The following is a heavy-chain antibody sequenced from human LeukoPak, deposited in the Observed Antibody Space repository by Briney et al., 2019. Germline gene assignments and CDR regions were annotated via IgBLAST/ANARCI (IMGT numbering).Heavy chain of an antibody. J-gene: IGHJ4*02. CDR3: ARDKKSGESSEIDY. D-gene: IGHD3-10*01. CDR2: INRDGSTT. V-gene: IGHV3-74*03. Sequence: GGSLRLSCAASGFTFSNYWAHWVRQAPGKGLAWVSRINRDGSTTKYADSVKGRFTVSRDNAKNTLNLQMNSLRAEDTAVYYCARDKKSGESSEIDYWGQGTLVTVSS. CDR1: GFTFSNYW.